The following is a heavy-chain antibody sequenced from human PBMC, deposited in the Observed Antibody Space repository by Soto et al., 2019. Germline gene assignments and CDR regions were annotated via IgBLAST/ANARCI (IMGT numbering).Heavy chain of an antibody. D-gene: IGHD2-21*01. CDR3: ARDLLWSAQKPIDF. Sequence: ASVKVSCKASGYTFSGYNMHWVRQAPGQGLEWMGWINPNSGDTNFARKFQGRVTLTRDTSIGTAYMELTTLTSDDTAVYYCARDLLWSAQKPIDFWGQGTLVTVSS. CDR2: INPNSGDT. CDR1: GYTFSGYN. V-gene: IGHV1-2*02. J-gene: IGHJ4*02.